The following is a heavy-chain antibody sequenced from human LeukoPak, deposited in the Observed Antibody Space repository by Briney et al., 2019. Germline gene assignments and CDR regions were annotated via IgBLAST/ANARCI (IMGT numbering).Heavy chain of an antibody. CDR3: ARVDYYDSSVFDY. V-gene: IGHV4-59*01. Sequence: SETLSLTCTVSGGSISSYYWSWIRQPPGKGLEWIGYIYYSGSTNYNPSLKSRVTISVDTSKNQFSLIPNSVTAADTAVYYCARVDYYDSSVFDYWGQGTLVTVSS. J-gene: IGHJ4*02. CDR2: IYYSGST. CDR1: GGSISSYY. D-gene: IGHD3-22*01.